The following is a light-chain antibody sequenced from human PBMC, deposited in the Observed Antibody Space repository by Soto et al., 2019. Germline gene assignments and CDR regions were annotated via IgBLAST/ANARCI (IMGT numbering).Light chain of an antibody. CDR3: QAYDYSLTASA. CDR2: GTR. V-gene: IGLV1-40*01. CDR1: SSNLGTGYD. Sequence: QSVLTQPPSVSGAPGQRVTLSCAGTSSNLGTGYDVHWYQQLPGAAPKLVISGTRNRPSGVPQRFSGSKSVTSASLAISGLQAEDEADYYCQAYDYSLTASAFGGGTQLTVL. J-gene: IGLJ3*02.